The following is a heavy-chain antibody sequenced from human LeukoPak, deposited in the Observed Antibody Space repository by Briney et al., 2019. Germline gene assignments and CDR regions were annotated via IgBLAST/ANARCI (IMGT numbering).Heavy chain of an antibody. V-gene: IGHV1-69*04. Sequence: ASVKVSCKASGGTFSSYAISWVRQAPGQGLGWMGRIIPILGIANYAQKFQGRVTITADKSTSTAYMELSSLRSEDTAVYYCARASQPRDTAMVMPGDYWGQGTLVTVSS. CDR1: GGTFSSYA. D-gene: IGHD5-18*01. CDR2: IIPILGIA. J-gene: IGHJ4*02. CDR3: ARASQPRDTAMVMPGDY.